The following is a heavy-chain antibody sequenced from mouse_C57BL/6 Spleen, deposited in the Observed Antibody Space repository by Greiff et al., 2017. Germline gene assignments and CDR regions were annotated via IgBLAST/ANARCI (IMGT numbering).Heavy chain of an antibody. J-gene: IGHJ3*01. CDR2: ISDGGSYT. CDR1: GFTFSSYA. V-gene: IGHV5-4*03. CDR3: ARGYY. D-gene: IGHD2-14*01. Sequence: EVKVVESGGGLVKPGGSLKLSCAASGFTFSSYAMSWVRQTPEKRLEWVATISDGGSYTYYPENVKGRFTISRDNAKNNLYLQMSHLKSEDTAMYYCARGYYWGQGTLVTVSA.